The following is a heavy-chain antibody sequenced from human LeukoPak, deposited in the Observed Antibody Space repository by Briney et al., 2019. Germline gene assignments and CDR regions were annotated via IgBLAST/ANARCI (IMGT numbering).Heavy chain of an antibody. CDR2: ISSDGSST. CDR3: ARDSIDAGRDFDY. CDR1: GFTFRNYW. J-gene: IGHJ4*02. V-gene: IGHV3-74*01. Sequence: AGSLTLSRAASGFTFRNYWMYWVRQAPGKGLVWVSRISSDGSSTLYADSAKGRFTTSRDNAKNTLYLAMNSLRAEDTGVYYCARDSIDAGRDFDYWGQ. D-gene: IGHD1-26*01.